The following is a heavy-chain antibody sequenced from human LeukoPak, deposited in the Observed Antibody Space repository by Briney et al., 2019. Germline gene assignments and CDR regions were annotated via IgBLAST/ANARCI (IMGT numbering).Heavy chain of an antibody. Sequence: SVKVSCKASGGTFSSYAISWVRQASGQGLEWMGGIIPIFGTANYAQKFQGRVTITADESTSTAYMELSSLRSEDTAVYYCARGCSGGSCPYDYWGQGTLVTVSS. CDR3: ARGCSGGSCPYDY. J-gene: IGHJ4*02. CDR2: IIPIFGTA. CDR1: GGTFSSYA. V-gene: IGHV1-69*13. D-gene: IGHD2-15*01.